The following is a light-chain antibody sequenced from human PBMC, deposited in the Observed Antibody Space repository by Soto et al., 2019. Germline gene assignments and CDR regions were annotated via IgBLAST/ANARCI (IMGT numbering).Light chain of an antibody. J-gene: IGLJ3*02. CDR1: SSDVGGYNY. Sequence: QSVLTQPASVSGSPGQSITISCTGTSSDVGGYNYVSWYQQHPGKAPKLMIYDVYNRPSGLSNRFSGSKSGNTASLTISGLRAEDEADYYCSSYTSSHTVLFGGGTKVTVL. CDR3: SSYTSSHTVL. CDR2: DVY. V-gene: IGLV2-14*03.